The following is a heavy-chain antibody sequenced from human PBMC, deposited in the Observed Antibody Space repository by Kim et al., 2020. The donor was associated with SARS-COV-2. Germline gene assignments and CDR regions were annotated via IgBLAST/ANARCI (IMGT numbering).Heavy chain of an antibody. CDR2: INSDGSST. CDR1: GFTFSSYW. CDR3: AREGMFGSSSWYETPVFDY. J-gene: IGHJ4*02. V-gene: IGHV3-74*01. D-gene: IGHD6-13*01. Sequence: GGSLRLSCAASGFTFSSYWMHWVRQAPGKGLVWVSRINSDGSSTSYADSVKGRFTISRDNAKNTLYLQMNSLRAEDTAVYYCAREGMFGSSSWYETPVFDYWGQGTLVTVSS.